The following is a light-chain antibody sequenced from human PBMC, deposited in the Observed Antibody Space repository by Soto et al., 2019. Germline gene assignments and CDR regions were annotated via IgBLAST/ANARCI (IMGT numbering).Light chain of an antibody. V-gene: IGLV1-44*01. CDR3: AAWDDILNGYV. CDR1: SSNIGSNA. Sequence: QSVLTQPPSASGTPGQRVTISCSGSSSNIGSNAVNWYQQLPGTAPKLLIYSNNQRPSGVPERFSGSKSGTSASLAISGLQSEDEADYYCAAWDDILNGYVFGTGTKVTVL. J-gene: IGLJ1*01. CDR2: SNN.